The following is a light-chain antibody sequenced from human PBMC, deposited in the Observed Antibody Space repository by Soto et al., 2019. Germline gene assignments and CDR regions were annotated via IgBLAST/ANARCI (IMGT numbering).Light chain of an antibody. Sequence: QSALTQPPSVSGSPGQSVTISCTGTSSDVGSHNHVSWYQQPPGTAPKLLIYEVSNRPSGVLDRFSGSKSGNTASLTISGLQAEDEADYYCSSFTSRNTGVFGGGTKLTVL. CDR1: SSDVGSHNH. CDR3: SSFTSRNTGV. J-gene: IGLJ3*02. V-gene: IGLV2-18*02. CDR2: EVS.